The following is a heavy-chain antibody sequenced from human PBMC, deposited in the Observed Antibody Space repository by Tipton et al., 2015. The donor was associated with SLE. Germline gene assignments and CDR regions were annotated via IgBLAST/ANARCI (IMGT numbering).Heavy chain of an antibody. CDR2: IYYSGST. J-gene: IGHJ5*02. V-gene: IGHV4-39*07. D-gene: IGHD2-8*01. CDR3: ARGLGDQWTNWFDP. Sequence: TLSLTCTVSGGSISSSSYYWGWIRQPPGKGLEWIGSIYYSGSTYYNPSLKSRVTMSVDMSKNQFSLKLSSVTAADTAVYYCARGLGDQWTNWFDPWGQGALVTVSS. CDR1: GGSISSSSYY.